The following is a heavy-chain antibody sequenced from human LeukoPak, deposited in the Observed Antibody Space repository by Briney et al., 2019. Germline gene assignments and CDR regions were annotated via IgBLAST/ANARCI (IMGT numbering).Heavy chain of an antibody. Sequence: PGGSLRLSCAASGFTFSDYYMSWIRQAPGKGLEWVSYISSSGSTIYYADSVKGRFTISRDNAKNSLYLQMNSLRAEDTAVYYCRGGYYDSSGHDPHADAFDIWGQGTMVTVSS. V-gene: IGHV3-11*04. D-gene: IGHD3-22*01. CDR2: ISSSGSTI. J-gene: IGHJ3*02. CDR1: GFTFSDYY. CDR3: RGGYYDSSGHDPHADAFDI.